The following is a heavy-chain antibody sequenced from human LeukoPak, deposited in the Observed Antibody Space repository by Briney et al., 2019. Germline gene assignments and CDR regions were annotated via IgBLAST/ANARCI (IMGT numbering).Heavy chain of an antibody. D-gene: IGHD1-26*01. Sequence: PGGSLRLSCAASGFTFSSYGMHWVRQAPGKGMEWLAVITYDGTKKYYPDSVKGRFTISRDNSQSTLYLQMNSLRGEDTAVYFCARERNSGSYRTVDYWGQGTLVTVSS. CDR1: GFTFSSYG. V-gene: IGHV3-30*19. CDR3: ARERNSGSYRTVDY. J-gene: IGHJ4*02. CDR2: ITYDGTKK.